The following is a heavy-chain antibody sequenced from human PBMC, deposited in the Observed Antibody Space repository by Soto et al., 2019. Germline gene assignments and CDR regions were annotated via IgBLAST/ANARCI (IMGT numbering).Heavy chain of an antibody. V-gene: IGHV3-30-3*01. D-gene: IGHD2-15*01. CDR3: ARETGVPAAYYYGMDV. CDR2: ISYDGSNK. J-gene: IGHJ6*02. Sequence: QVQLVESGGGVVQPGRSLRLSCAASGFTFSSYAMHWVRQAPGKGLEWVAVISYDGSNKYYADSVKGRFTISRDNSKNTLYLQMNSMRAEDTAVYYCARETGVPAAYYYGMDVWCQGTTVTVSS. CDR1: GFTFSSYA.